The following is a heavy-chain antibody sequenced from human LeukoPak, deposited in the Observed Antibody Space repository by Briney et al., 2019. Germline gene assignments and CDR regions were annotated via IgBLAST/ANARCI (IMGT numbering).Heavy chain of an antibody. CDR2: IYYSGST. D-gene: IGHD6-13*01. V-gene: IGHV4-61*08. CDR1: GGSISSGGYY. CDR3: ARDEGDGTYFDY. Sequence: SETLSLTCTVSGGSISSGGYYWSWIRQHPGKGLEWIGYIYYSGSTNYNPSLKSRVTISVDTSKNQFSLKLSSVTAADTAVYYCARDEGDGTYFDYWGQGTLVTVSS. J-gene: IGHJ4*02.